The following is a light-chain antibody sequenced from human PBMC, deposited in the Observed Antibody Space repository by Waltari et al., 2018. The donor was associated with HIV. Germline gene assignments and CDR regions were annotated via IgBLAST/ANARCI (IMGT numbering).Light chain of an antibody. CDR1: QDIKTY. Sequence: DIQLTQSPSFVSASVGDRVTLTCRASQDIKTYLAWYQQKPGKAPNLLIYAASTLRSGVPSRFSGRGSGTEFTLTISSLQPEDFATYYCQQLHPYPITFGQGTRLEIK. V-gene: IGKV1-9*01. J-gene: IGKJ5*01. CDR3: QQLHPYPIT. CDR2: AAS.